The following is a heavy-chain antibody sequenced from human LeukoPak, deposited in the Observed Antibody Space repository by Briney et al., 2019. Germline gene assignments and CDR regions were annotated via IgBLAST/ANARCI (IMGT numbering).Heavy chain of an antibody. Sequence: GGSLRLSCAASGFTFSSYWMSWVRQAPRKGLEWVANIKQDGSEKYYVDSVKGRFTISRDNAKNSLYLQMNSLRAEDTAVYYCARVPLDFWSGYSSFYYYYYYMDVWGKGTTVTVSS. V-gene: IGHV3-7*01. CDR1: GFTFSSYW. J-gene: IGHJ6*03. CDR2: IKQDGSEK. D-gene: IGHD3-3*01. CDR3: ARVPLDFWSGYSSFYYYYYYMDV.